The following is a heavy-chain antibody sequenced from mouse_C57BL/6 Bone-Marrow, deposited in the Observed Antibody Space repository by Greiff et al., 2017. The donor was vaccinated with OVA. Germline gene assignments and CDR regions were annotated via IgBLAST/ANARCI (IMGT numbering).Heavy chain of an antibody. CDR2: IDPETGGT. J-gene: IGHJ4*01. CDR1: GYTFTDYE. V-gene: IGHV1-15*01. CDR3: TNIYYGNSDYAMDY. D-gene: IGHD2-1*01. Sequence: VQLQQSGAELVRPGASVTLSCKASGYTFTDYEMHWVKQTPVHGLEWIGAIDPETGGTAYNQKFKGKAILTADKSSSTAYMELRSLTSEDSAVYYCTNIYYGNSDYAMDYWGQGTSVTVSS.